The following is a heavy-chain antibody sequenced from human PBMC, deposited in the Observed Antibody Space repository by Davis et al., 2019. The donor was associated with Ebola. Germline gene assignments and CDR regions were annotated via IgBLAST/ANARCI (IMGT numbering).Heavy chain of an antibody. CDR3: ARDLSSSGWPNWFDP. J-gene: IGHJ5*02. Sequence: SETLSLTCTVSGGSISSYYWSCIRQPPGKGLEWIGYIYYSGSTNCNPSLKSRVTISVDTSKNQFSLKLSSVTAADTAVYYCARDLSSSGWPNWFDPWGQGTLVTVSS. V-gene: IGHV4-59*01. CDR2: IYYSGST. CDR1: GGSISSYY. D-gene: IGHD6-19*01.